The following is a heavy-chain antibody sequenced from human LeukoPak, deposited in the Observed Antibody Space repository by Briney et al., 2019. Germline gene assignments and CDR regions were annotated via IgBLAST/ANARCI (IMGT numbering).Heavy chain of an antibody. CDR2: INSDGSNT. CDR3: ARSGFGHNMDV. Sequence: GGSLRLSCVASEFTFSNYWLHWVRQAPGKGPVWVSRINSDGSNTIYADSVKGRFTISRDNAKNTVYLQMNSLRVEDTAIYYCARSGFGHNMDVWGKGTTVTVSS. D-gene: IGHD3-3*01. CDR1: EFTFSNYW. J-gene: IGHJ6*03. V-gene: IGHV3-74*01.